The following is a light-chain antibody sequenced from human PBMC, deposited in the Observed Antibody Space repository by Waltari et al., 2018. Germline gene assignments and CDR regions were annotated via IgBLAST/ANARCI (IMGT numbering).Light chain of an antibody. Sequence: EIVLTQSPATLSLSPGERATLSCRASQSVSSYLAWYQQKPGQAPRLRIDDASNRATGIPARFSGSGSGTDFTLTISSLEPEDFAVYYCQQRSNWPPLTFGGGTKVEIK. V-gene: IGKV3-11*01. CDR2: DAS. J-gene: IGKJ4*01. CDR1: QSVSSY. CDR3: QQRSNWPPLT.